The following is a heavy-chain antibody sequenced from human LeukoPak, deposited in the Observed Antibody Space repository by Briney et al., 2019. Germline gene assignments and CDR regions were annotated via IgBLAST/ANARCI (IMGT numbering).Heavy chain of an antibody. V-gene: IGHV3-23*01. D-gene: IGHD4-17*01. Sequence: PGGPLRLSCAASGFTFSSYVMTWVRQAPGKGLEWVSSVNDGGGSTFYADSVKGRFTISRDNSKNTLYLQMNSLRAEDTAVYYCATTYGDYELDYWGQGTLVTVSS. J-gene: IGHJ4*02. CDR3: ATTYGDYELDY. CDR2: VNDGGGST. CDR1: GFTFSSYV.